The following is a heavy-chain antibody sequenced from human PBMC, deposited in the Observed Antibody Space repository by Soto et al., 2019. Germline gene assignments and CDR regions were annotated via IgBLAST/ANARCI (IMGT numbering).Heavy chain of an antibody. CDR3: ARVHAGPGYCSSTSRGFPLGMDC. D-gene: IGHD2-2*01. Sequence: SETLSLTCAVYGGSFSGYYWSWIRQPPGKGLEWIGEINHSGSTNYNPSLKSRVTISVDTSKNQFSLKLSSVTAADTAVYYCARVHAGPGYCSSTSRGFPLGMDCWGQRTTVTVSS. V-gene: IGHV4-34*01. CDR1: GGSFSGYY. CDR2: INHSGST. J-gene: IGHJ6*02.